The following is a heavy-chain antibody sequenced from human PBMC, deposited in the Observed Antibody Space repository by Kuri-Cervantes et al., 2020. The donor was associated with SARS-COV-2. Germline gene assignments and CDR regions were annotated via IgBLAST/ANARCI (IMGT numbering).Heavy chain of an antibody. D-gene: IGHD2-2*01. V-gene: IGHV4-30-2*01. CDR2: IYHSGST. J-gene: IGHJ4*02. CDR1: GGSISSGGYS. CDR3: AREDSTSCYDY. Sequence: TLSLTCAVSGGSISSGGYSWSWIRQPPGKGLEWIGYIYHSGSTYYNPSLKSRVTISVDRSKNQFSLKLSSVTAADTAVYYCAREDSTSCYDYWGQGTLVTVSS.